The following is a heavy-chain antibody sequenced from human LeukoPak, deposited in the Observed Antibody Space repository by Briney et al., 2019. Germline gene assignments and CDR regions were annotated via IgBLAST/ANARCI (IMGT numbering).Heavy chain of an antibody. CDR3: AAEDYYEHYLQH. CDR2: IYTSGST. Sequence: SETLSLTCTVSGGSISSYYWSWIRQPAXXGXXWIGRIYTSGSTNYNPSLKGRVTMSVDTSKNQFSLKLSSVTAADTAVYYCAAEDYYEHYLQHWGQGTLVTVSS. D-gene: IGHD3-22*01. V-gene: IGHV4-4*07. CDR1: GGSISSYY. J-gene: IGHJ1*01.